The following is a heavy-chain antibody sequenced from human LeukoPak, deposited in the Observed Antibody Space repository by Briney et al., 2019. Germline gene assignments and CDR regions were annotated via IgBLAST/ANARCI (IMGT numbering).Heavy chain of an antibody. CDR2: ISGSSSTI. Sequence: GGSLRLSCAASGFTFSSYSMNWVRQAPGKGLEWVSYISGSSSTIYYADSVKGRFTISRDNAKNSLYLQMNSLRAEDTAVYYCARSGFSATFGYWGQGTLVTVSS. D-gene: IGHD5-12*01. CDR3: ARSGFSATFGY. J-gene: IGHJ4*02. V-gene: IGHV3-48*01. CDR1: GFTFSSYS.